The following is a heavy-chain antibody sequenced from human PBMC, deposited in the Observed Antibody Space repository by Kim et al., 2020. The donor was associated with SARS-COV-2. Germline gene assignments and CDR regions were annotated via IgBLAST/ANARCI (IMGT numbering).Heavy chain of an antibody. D-gene: IGHD6-19*01. Sequence: GGSLRLSCAASEFTFTSYAMTWVRQAPGKGLEWVCSISGSGGTTYYADSVKGRFTISRDNSKNILFLQMNSLRAEDTALYYCAKPVDVPGILSSPYYFFAMDVWGQGTTVTVSS. CDR1: EFTFTSYA. CDR3: AKPVDVPGILSSPYYFFAMDV. V-gene: IGHV3-23*01. CDR2: ISGSGGTT. J-gene: IGHJ6*02.